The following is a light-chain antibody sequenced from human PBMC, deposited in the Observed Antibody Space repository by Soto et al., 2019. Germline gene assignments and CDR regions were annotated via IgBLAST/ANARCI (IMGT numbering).Light chain of an antibody. CDR1: QSVRNNY. Sequence: EIVLTQSPGTLSLSPGERVTLSCRASQSVRNNYLAWYQQKPGQAPRLLIYTASSRATGIPARFSGSGSGTDFTLTISRLEPEDFAVYYCQQYGISPLTFGGGTEVEVK. CDR3: QQYGISPLT. V-gene: IGKV3-20*01. J-gene: IGKJ4*01. CDR2: TAS.